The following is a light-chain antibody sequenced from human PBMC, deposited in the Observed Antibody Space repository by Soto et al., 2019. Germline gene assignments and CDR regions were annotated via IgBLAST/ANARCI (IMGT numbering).Light chain of an antibody. CDR3: QAWDSSTVV. CDR1: KLGDKY. V-gene: IGLV3-1*01. Sequence: SYELTQPPSVSVSPGQTASITCSGDKLGDKYACWYQQKPGQSPVLVIYQDSKRPSGIPERFSGYNPGNTATLTISGTQAMDEADYFCQAWDSSTVVFGGGTKLTVL. CDR2: QDS. J-gene: IGLJ2*01.